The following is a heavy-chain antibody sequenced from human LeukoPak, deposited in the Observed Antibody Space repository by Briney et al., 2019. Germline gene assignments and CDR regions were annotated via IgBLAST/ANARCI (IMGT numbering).Heavy chain of an antibody. Sequence: PGGCLRLSCAASGYTFSSYAMSWVRQAPGKGLEWVSAISGSGGSTYYADSVKGRFTISRDNSKNTLYLQMNSLRAEDTAVYYCAKSKGQITGTTSDYWGQGTLVTVSS. V-gene: IGHV3-23*01. D-gene: IGHD1-7*01. CDR1: GYTFSSYA. CDR2: ISGSGGST. CDR3: AKSKGQITGTTSDY. J-gene: IGHJ4*02.